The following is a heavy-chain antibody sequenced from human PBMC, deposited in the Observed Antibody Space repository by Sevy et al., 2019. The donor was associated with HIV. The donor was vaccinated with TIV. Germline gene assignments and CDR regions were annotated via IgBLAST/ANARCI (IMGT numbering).Heavy chain of an antibody. CDR1: GFTFSSYW. V-gene: IGHV3-7*01. CDR2: IKQDGSMK. J-gene: IGHJ4*02. D-gene: IGHD6-25*01. Sequence: GGSLRLSCAGSGFTFSSYWMTWVRQAPGTGLEWVANIKQDGSMKYYVNSVKGRFTISRDNVKNSVYLQMNSLSAEDTAIYYCARSIAAIGPDYWGQGTLVTASS. CDR3: ARSIAAIGPDY.